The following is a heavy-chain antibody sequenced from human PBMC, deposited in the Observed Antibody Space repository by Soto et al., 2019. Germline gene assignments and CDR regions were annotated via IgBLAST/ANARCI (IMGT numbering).Heavy chain of an antibody. CDR1: GSSISPYY. CDR3: VRVGGYYGDYPNFDY. D-gene: IGHD4-17*01. J-gene: IGHJ4*02. V-gene: IGHV4-59*12. CDR2: IYYSGST. Sequence: SETLSLTCSVSGSSISPYYWSWIRQSPGKGLEWIGNIYYSGSTKYNPSLRSRVTISVDTTNIQFSLRLRSVTAADTAAYFCVRVGGYYGDYPNFDYWGQGTPVTVSS.